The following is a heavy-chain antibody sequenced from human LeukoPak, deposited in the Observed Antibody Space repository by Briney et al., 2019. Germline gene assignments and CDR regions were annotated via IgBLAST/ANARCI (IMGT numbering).Heavy chain of an antibody. CDR1: GYTFTHQW. CDR2: IYPRDSDT. D-gene: IGHD3/OR15-3a*01. CDR3: ARHLDVIGAI. J-gene: IGHJ4*02. V-gene: IGHV5-51*01. Sequence: GGSLKISCKASGYTFTHQWIGWVRQKSGSGLEWMGIIYPRDSDTRYSPSFQGHVSISADTSINTAYLEWSRLEASDTAIYYCARHLDVIGAIWGQGTLVTVSS.